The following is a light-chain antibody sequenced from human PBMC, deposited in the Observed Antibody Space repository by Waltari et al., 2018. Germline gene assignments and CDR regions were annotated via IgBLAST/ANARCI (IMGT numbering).Light chain of an antibody. CDR3: QHYVRVPVT. CDR1: QGVGRN. V-gene: IGKV3-20*01. J-gene: IGKJ1*01. Sequence: EIVLTPSPGTLSSSPGERAPLSCWASQGVGRNLAWYQQKPGQAPRLPLYGASSRATGIPDRFRGSGSGTVFSLRISRLEPEDSAVYYCQHYVRVPVTFGQGTKVEIK. CDR2: GAS.